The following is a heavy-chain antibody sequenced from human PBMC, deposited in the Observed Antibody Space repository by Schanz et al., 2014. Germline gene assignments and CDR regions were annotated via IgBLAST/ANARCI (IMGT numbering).Heavy chain of an antibody. D-gene: IGHD6-13*01. CDR3: ARDNLVSSSWYNYYGMDV. V-gene: IGHV1-18*01. Sequence: QVQLVQSGAEVKKPGSSVKVSCKASGGTFSSYTISWVRQAPGQGLEWMGWISGYNGNTNYAQKLQGRVTMTTDTSTSTAYMELRSLRSDDTAVYYCARDNLVSSSWYNYYGMDVWGQGTTVTVSS. J-gene: IGHJ6*02. CDR1: GGTFSSYT. CDR2: ISGYNGNT.